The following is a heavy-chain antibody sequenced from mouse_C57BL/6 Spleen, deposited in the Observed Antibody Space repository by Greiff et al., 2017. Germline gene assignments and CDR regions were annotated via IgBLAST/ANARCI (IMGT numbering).Heavy chain of an antibody. D-gene: IGHD1-1*01. V-gene: IGHV5-6*01. CDR1: GFTFSSYG. CDR3: ARGYYSSRNWYFDV. Sequence: EVKLMESGGDLVKPGGSLKLSCAASGFTFSSYGMSWVRQTPDKRLEWVATISSGGSYTYYPDSVKGRFTISRDNAKNTLYLQMSSLKSEDTAVYYGARGYYSSRNWYFDVWGTGTTVTVSS. CDR2: ISSGGSYT. J-gene: IGHJ1*03.